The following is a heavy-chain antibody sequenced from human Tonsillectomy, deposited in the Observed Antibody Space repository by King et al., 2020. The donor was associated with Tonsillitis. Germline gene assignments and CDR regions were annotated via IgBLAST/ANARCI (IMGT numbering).Heavy chain of an antibody. CDR3: SKWGGSAAGASAFLGPFDH. J-gene: IGHJ4*02. CDR1: GFTFSSYA. V-gene: IGHV3-23*04. D-gene: IGHD6-13*01. CDR2: VTGGGVT. Sequence: DVQLVESGGVLVQPGGSLRLSCAASGFTFSSYAMHWVRQPLGKGLEWVSTVTGGGVTSYADSVKGRFTISRDNSKNTLYLQMNSLRVDDTAINYCSKWGGSAAGASAFLGPFDHWGRGTLVPVSS.